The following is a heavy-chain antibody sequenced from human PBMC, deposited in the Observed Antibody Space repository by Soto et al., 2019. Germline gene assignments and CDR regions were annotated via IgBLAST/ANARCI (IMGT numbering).Heavy chain of an antibody. CDR2: IDPSDSYT. CDR3: ARQTALGMGYYGMDV. V-gene: IGHV5-10-1*01. J-gene: IGHJ6*04. CDR1: GYSFTSYW. D-gene: IGHD3-10*01. Sequence: PGESLKISCKGSGYSFTSYWISWVRQMPGKGLEWMGRIDPSDSYTNYSPSFQGHVTISADKSISTAYLQWSSLKASDTAMYYCARQTALGMGYYGMDVWGKGTTVTVPS.